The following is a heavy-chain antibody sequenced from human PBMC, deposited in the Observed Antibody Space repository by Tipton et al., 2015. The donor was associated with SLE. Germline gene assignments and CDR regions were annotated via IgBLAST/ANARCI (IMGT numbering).Heavy chain of an antibody. V-gene: IGHV3-43*02. CDR3: ARRYGSGSYYNYYYAMDV. D-gene: IGHD3-10*01. CDR2: ISGYGDST. Sequence: GSLRLSCAASGFTFDDYAMNWVRQVPGKGLEWVSLISGYGDSTHYADSVKGRFTISRDNSKNSLYLQMNSLRTEDTALYYCARRYGSGSYYNYYYAMDVWGQGP. CDR1: GFTFDDYA. J-gene: IGHJ6*02.